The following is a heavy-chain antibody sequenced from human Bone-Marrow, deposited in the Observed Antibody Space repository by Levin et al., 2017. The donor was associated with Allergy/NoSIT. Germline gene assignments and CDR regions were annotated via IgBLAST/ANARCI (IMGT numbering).Heavy chain of an antibody. Sequence: SQTLSLTCTVSGGSISSGGYYWSWIRQHPGKGLEWIGYIYYSGSTYYNPSLKSRVTISVDTSKNQFSLKLSSVTAADTAVYYCARVWKWLGCWYFDLWGRGTLVTVSS. V-gene: IGHV4-31*03. CDR3: ARVWKWLGCWYFDL. J-gene: IGHJ2*01. CDR1: GGSISSGGYY. D-gene: IGHD6-19*01. CDR2: IYYSGST.